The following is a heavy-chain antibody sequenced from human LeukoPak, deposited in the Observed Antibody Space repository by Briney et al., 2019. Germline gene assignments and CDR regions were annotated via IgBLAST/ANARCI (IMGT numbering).Heavy chain of an antibody. D-gene: IGHD6-13*01. CDR1: GYTFTSYD. J-gene: IGHJ4*02. CDR2: MNPNSGNT. V-gene: IGHV1-8*03. Sequence: ASVKVSCKASGYTFTSYDINWVRQATGQGLELMGWMNPNSGNTGYAQKFQGRVTITRNTSISTAYMELSSLRSEDTAVYYCAGERTKRISGIDYTGQGTLVTVSP. CDR3: AGERTKRISGIDY.